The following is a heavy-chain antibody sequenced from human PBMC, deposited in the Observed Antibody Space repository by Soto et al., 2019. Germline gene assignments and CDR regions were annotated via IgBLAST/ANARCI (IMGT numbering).Heavy chain of an antibody. D-gene: IGHD3-10*01. V-gene: IGHV4-4*02. CDR2: IYHTGTT. J-gene: IGHJ4*02. CDR1: GASINRDNW. Sequence: QVQLQESGPGLVNPSGTLSLTCAVSGASINRDNWWTWVRQPPGKGLEWIGDIYHTGTTNYDSSLKSRATISIDESKNHFSLNLNSVTAADTAVYYCAGSVHFCGQGTLVAVSS. CDR3: AGSVHF.